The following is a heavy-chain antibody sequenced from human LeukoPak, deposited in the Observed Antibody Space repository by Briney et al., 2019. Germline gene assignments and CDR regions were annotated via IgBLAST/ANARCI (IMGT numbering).Heavy chain of an antibody. CDR2: ISWNSGSI. D-gene: IGHD5-18*01. Sequence: PGGSLRLSCAASGFTFDDYAMHWVRQAPGKGLEWVSGISWNSGSIGYADSVKGRFTISRDNAKNSLYLQMNSLRAEDTALYYCAKDSGYSYGWIDYWGQGTLVTVSS. V-gene: IGHV3-9*01. CDR3: AKDSGYSYGWIDY. J-gene: IGHJ4*02. CDR1: GFTFDDYA.